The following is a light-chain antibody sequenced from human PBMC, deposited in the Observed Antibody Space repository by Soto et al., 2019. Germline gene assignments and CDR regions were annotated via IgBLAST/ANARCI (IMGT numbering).Light chain of an antibody. CDR3: HQYGSSLT. CDR1: RSVSNR. Sequence: EIMMSQSPATLSVTPGETVTFSCRASRSVSNRLAWYQHKPGQAPRLLISGASNGATGIPPKFSGSGSGTEFTLTIRSLQSEDFALYYCHQYGSSLTFGGGTMVDI. J-gene: IGKJ4*01. CDR2: GAS. V-gene: IGKV3-15*01.